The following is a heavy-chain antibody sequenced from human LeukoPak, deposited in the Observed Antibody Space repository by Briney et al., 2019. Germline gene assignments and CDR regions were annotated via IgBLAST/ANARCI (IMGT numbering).Heavy chain of an antibody. CDR2: ISASGDTI. V-gene: IGHV3-11*01. CDR1: GFTFSDHY. J-gene: IGHJ4*02. CDR3: AARSVASNPEAY. Sequence: GGSLTLSCAASGFTFSDHYMSWHRQAPGKGLEWVSYISASGDTIYYADSVKGRFTISRDNARNSLYLQMSSLRAEDTAVYYCAARSVASNPEAYWGQGTLVTVSS. D-gene: IGHD5-24*01.